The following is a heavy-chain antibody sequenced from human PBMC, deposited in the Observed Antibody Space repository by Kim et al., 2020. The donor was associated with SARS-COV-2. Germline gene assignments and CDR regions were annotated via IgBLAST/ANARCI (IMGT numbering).Heavy chain of an antibody. V-gene: IGHV1-18*01. J-gene: IGHJ6*02. CDR3: ARDKINGWFYYALDV. CDR2: INSYNQNT. CDR1: GYSFTTYG. Sequence: ASVKVSCKASGYSFTTYGFSWVRQAPGQGLEWMGWINSYNQNTNYAQKFQDRVTMTTDTRTTTAYMELRSLRSDDTAVYYCARDKINGWFYYALDVWGQGTTVIVSS. D-gene: IGHD6-19*01.